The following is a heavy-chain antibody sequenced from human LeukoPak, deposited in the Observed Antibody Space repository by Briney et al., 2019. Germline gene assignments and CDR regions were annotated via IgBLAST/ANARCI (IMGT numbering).Heavy chain of an antibody. D-gene: IGHD3-22*01. CDR3: ARGPYYDSSGYQRGYNWFDP. CDR2: IYYSGST. Sequence: PSETLSLTCAVYGGSFSGYYWSWIRQPPGKGLEWIGSIYYSGSTYYNPSLKSRVTISVDTSKNQFSLKLSSVTAADTAVYYCARGPYYDSSGYQRGYNWFDPWGQGTLVTVSS. V-gene: IGHV4-34*01. J-gene: IGHJ5*02. CDR1: GGSFSGYY.